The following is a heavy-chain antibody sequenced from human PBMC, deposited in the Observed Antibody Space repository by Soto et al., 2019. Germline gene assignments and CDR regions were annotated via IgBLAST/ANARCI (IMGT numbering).Heavy chain of an antibody. Sequence: PGGSLRLSCAASGVTFSSYGMHWVRQAPGKGLEWVAVISYDGSNKYYADSVKGRFTISRDNSKNTLYLQMNSLRAEDTAVYYCAKDRSRRAAAGTVLDYWGQGTLVTVSS. CDR3: AKDRSRRAAAGTVLDY. J-gene: IGHJ4*02. CDR2: ISYDGSNK. D-gene: IGHD6-13*01. V-gene: IGHV3-30*18. CDR1: GVTFSSYG.